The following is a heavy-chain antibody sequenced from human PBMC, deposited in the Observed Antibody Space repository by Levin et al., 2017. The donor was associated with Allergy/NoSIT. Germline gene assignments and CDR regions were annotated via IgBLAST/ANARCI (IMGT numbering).Heavy chain of an antibody. D-gene: IGHD1-1*01. Sequence: PSQTLSLTCTFSGFSLTTPGMRVSWIRQPPGKALEWLARIDWDDDKFYSSSLKTRLTVSKGTSKNQVVLTVTNMDAVDTATYYCARDQGRAGSTWFDPWGQGTLVTVSS. J-gene: IGHJ5*02. CDR3: ARDQGRAGSTWFDP. V-gene: IGHV2-70*04. CDR2: IDWDDDK. CDR1: GFSLTTPGMR.